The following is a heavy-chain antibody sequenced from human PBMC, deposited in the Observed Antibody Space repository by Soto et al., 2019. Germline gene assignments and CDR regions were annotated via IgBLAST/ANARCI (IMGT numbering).Heavy chain of an antibody. CDR2: VSKSGSDT. V-gene: IGHV3-23*01. J-gene: IGHJ4*03. CDR1: EFSFSSHA. CDR3: ATQWPFEY. Sequence: EGQLLESGGGLVQPGGSLRLSCAASEFSFSSHAMSWVRQAPGKGLQWVSTVSKSGSDTSSADSVKGRFATSRDNSRNXVXXXXXXXXAXXTAVYYCATQWPFEYWGPGTLVTVSS. D-gene: IGHD6-19*01.